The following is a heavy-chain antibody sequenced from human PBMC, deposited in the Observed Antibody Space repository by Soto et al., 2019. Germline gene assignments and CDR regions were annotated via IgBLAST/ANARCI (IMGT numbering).Heavy chain of an antibody. CDR1: GGSFTSNNW. CDR3: ASRDPGTSVDY. V-gene: IGHV4-4*02. CDR2: IYRTGST. Sequence: PALVKPSETLSLTCAVSGGSFTSNNWWTWVRQPPGQGLEWIGEIYRTGSTNYNPSLKSRVTISLDKSENQFSLKVTSLTAADTAVYYCASRDPGTSVDYWGQGTLVTVSS. J-gene: IGHJ4*02. D-gene: IGHD1-7*01.